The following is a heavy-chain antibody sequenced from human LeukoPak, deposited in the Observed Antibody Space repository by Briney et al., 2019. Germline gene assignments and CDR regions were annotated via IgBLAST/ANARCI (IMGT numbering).Heavy chain of an antibody. Sequence: PGGSLRLSCAASGLTISNNWMSWVRQAPGKGLEWVANIKLDGSEQYYVDSVKGRFTISRDNAKNSVYLQMNSLRAEDTALYYSAKDPSSVVTSYFDYWGQGTLVTVSS. J-gene: IGHJ4*02. CDR3: AKDPSSVVTSYFDY. V-gene: IGHV3-7*03. CDR1: GLTISNNW. D-gene: IGHD4-23*01. CDR2: IKLDGSEQ.